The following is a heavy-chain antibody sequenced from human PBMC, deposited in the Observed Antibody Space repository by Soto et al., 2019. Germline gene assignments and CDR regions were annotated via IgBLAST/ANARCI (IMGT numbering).Heavy chain of an antibody. CDR2: IGGSYGAT. J-gene: IGHJ4*02. V-gene: IGHV3-23*01. CDR1: GFDFRNSA. D-gene: IGHD6-13*01. Sequence: PGGSLRLSCAASGFDFRNSAMSWVRQAPGKGLEWVSGIGGSYGATGYGDSVKGRFTISRDISKNTVYLQMNSLRAEDTAVYYCAGQIAAGRDYWGQGTLVTVSS. CDR3: AGQIAAGRDY.